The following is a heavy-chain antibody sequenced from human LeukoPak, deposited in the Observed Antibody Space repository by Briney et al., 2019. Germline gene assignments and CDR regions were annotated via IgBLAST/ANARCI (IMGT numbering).Heavy chain of an antibody. V-gene: IGHV4-59*01. D-gene: IGHD5-18*01. CDR3: ARAGYTYADY. J-gene: IGHJ4*02. CDR1: GVSISSYY. CDR2: IHYSGST. Sequence: PSETLSLTCTVSGVSISSYYWSWVRRPPGKGLEWVGYIHYSGSTNYNPSLKSRVTISVDTSKNQFSLKLSSVTAADTAVYYCARAGYTYADYWGQGTLVTVSS.